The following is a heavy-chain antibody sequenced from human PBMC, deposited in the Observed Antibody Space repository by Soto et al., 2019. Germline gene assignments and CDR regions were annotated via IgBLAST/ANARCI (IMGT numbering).Heavy chain of an antibody. CDR3: TSGVNWNDVSDY. D-gene: IGHD1-1*01. V-gene: IGHV4-59*01. Sequence: PSETLSLTCTVSGGSISSYFWTWIRQPPGKGLEWIGYIYSSGRTNHSPSLKSRVTISVDTSKNQFSLKLRSVTAADTAVYYCTSGVNWNDVSDYWGQGTLGTVS. CDR2: IYSSGRT. J-gene: IGHJ4*02. CDR1: GGSISSYF.